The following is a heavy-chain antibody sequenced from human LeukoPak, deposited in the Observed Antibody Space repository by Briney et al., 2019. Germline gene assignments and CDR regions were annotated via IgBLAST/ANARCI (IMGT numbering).Heavy chain of an antibody. CDR3: ASRSGGFDY. CDR2: ISRDGTIK. D-gene: IGHD2-15*01. CDR1: GFTSSLYA. J-gene: IGHJ4*02. Sequence: PGGSLRLSCAASGFTSSLYAMHWVRQAPGKGLEWVAVISRDGTIKYYADYVKGRFTISRDNSKNTLYLQMDSLRPEDTAVFYCASRSGGFDYWGQGTLVIISS. V-gene: IGHV3-30-3*01.